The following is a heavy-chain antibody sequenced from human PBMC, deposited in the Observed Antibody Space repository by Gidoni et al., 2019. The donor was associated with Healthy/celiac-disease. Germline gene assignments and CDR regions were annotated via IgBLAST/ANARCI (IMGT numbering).Heavy chain of an antibody. Sequence: QVQLQESGPGLVKPSQTLSLTCPVPGGSISSGGYYWSWIRQHPGKGLEWIGYIYYSGSTYYNPSLKSRVTISVDTSKNQFSLKLSSVTAADTAVYYCARGSVANDAFDIWGQGTMVTVSS. J-gene: IGHJ3*02. CDR3: ARGSVANDAFDI. CDR1: GGSISSGGYY. D-gene: IGHD1-26*01. V-gene: IGHV4-31*03. CDR2: IYYSGST.